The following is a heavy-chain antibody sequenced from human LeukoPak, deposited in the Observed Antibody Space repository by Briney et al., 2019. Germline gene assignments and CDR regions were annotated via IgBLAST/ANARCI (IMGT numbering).Heavy chain of an antibody. CDR2: ISSSSSTI. CDR1: GFTFSSYG. CDR3: ARGHSSFDF. D-gene: IGHD2-15*01. V-gene: IGHV3-48*01. J-gene: IGHJ4*02. Sequence: GGSLRLSCAASGFTFSSYGMSWVRQAPGKGLEWVSYISSSSSTIYYADSVKGRFTISRDNAENSLYLQMTSLRAEDTAVYSCARGHSSFDFWGQGTLVTVSS.